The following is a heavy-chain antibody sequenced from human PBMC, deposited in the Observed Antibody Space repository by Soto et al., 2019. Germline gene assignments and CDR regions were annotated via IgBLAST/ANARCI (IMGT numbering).Heavy chain of an antibody. V-gene: IGHV3-30*18. D-gene: IGHD6-19*01. CDR1: GFTFSSYG. CDR3: AKEGMAGDYWYFDL. J-gene: IGHJ2*01. Sequence: VQLVESGGGLVQPGGSLRLSCAASGFTFSSYGMHWVRQAPGKGLEWVAVISYDGSNKYYADSVKGRFTISRDNSKNTLYLQINSPRAEDTAVYYCAKEGMAGDYWYFDLWGRGTLVTVSS. CDR2: ISYDGSNK.